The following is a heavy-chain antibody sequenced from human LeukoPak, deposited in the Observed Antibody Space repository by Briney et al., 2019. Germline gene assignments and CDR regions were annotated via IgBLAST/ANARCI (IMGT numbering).Heavy chain of an antibody. J-gene: IGHJ4*02. CDR2: ISGSGGST. Sequence: PGGSLRLSCAASGFTVSSNPMSWVRQAPGKGLDWVSAISGSGGSTYYADSVKGRFTISRDNSKNTLYLQMNSLRAEDTAVYYCAKALWSGYYSGLDYWGQGTLVTVSS. CDR3: AKALWSGYYSGLDY. D-gene: IGHD3-3*01. CDR1: GFTVSSNP. V-gene: IGHV3-23*01.